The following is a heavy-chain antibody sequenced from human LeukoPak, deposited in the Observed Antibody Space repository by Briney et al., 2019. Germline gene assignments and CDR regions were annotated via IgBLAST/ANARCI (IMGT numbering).Heavy chain of an antibody. CDR3: ARLQGDSTAIFDY. V-gene: IGHV4-59*11. CDR1: GGSISGHY. Sequence: SETLSLTCTVSGGSISGHYWRWIRQPPAKGLEWVGYVYYSGETNYNPSLKSRVTISVDTSKNQFSLKLTPVTAADTAVYYCARLQGDSTAIFDYWGQGILVSVSS. CDR2: VYYSGET. J-gene: IGHJ4*02. D-gene: IGHD2-21*01.